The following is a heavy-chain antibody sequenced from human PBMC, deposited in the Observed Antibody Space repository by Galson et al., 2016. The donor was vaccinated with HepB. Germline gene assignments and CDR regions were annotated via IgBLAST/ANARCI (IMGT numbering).Heavy chain of an antibody. Sequence: SLRLSCAASRFTFSDYYMHWIRQAPGKGLEWVAVVWSDGNNKYYADSVKGRFTISRDNSNNTLCLQMDSLRAEDTAVYYCARDHSSCAGNCYNFAYWGQGTLVTVSS. V-gene: IGHV3-33*08. D-gene: IGHD2-21*02. J-gene: IGHJ4*02. CDR2: VWSDGNNK. CDR1: RFTFSDYY. CDR3: ARDHSSCAGNCYNFAY.